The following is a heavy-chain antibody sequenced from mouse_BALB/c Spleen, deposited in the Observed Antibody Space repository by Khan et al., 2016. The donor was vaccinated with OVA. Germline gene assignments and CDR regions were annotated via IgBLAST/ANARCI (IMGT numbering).Heavy chain of an antibody. CDR1: GFNIKDTY. V-gene: IGHV14-3*02. Sequence: VQLKQSGAELVKPGASVKFSCTASGFNIKDTYMHWVKQRPEQGLEWIGRIDPANGNTKYDPKFQGKATITADTSSNTAYMQLSSLTSGDTAVYYCARIKAWGQGTALTVSS. CDR3: ARIKA. J-gene: IGHJ2*01. CDR2: IDPANGNT.